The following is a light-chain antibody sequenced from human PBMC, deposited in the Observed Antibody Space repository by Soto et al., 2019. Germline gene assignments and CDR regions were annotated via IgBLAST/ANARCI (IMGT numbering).Light chain of an antibody. Sequence: QSVLTQPASVSRSPGQSITISCTGTSSDVGGYNYVSWYQHHPGKAPKLMIYDVGNRPSGVSSRFSGSKSGNTASLTISGLQAEDEADYYCSSDTSIISHVFRTGTMVTVL. CDR3: SSDTSIISHV. CDR2: DVG. J-gene: IGLJ1*01. CDR1: SSDVGGYNY. V-gene: IGLV2-14*03.